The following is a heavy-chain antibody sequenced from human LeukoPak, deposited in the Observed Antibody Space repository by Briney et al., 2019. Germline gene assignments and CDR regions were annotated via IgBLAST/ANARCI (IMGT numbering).Heavy chain of an antibody. CDR1: GYTLTELS. D-gene: IGHD3-10*01. V-gene: IGHV1-24*01. J-gene: IGHJ4*02. Sequence: ASVKVSCKVSGYTLTELSMHWVRQAPGKGLGWMGGFDPEDGETIYAQKFQGRVTMTEDTSTDTAYMELSSLRSEDTAVYYCATVTDYYGSVSFDYWGQGTLVTVSS. CDR3: ATVTDYYGSVSFDY. CDR2: FDPEDGET.